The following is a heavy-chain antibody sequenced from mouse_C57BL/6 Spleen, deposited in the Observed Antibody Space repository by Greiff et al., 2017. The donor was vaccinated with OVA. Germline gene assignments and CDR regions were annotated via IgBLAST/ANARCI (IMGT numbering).Heavy chain of an antibody. D-gene: IGHD2-5*01. CDR1: GYTFTSYW. V-gene: IGHV1-50*01. Sequence: QVQLQQPGAELVKPGASVKLSCKASGYTFTSYWMQWVKQRPGQGLEWIGEIDPSDSYTNYNQKFKGKATLTVDTSSSTAYMQLSSLTSEDSAVYYCARSSNYQDWYFDVWGTGTTVTVSS. CDR2: IDPSDSYT. CDR3: ARSSNYQDWYFDV. J-gene: IGHJ1*03.